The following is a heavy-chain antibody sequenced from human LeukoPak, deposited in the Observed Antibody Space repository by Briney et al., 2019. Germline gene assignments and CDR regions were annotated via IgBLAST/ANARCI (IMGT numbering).Heavy chain of an antibody. Sequence: ASVTVSFTASGYTFTGHAMNWVRQAPGQGPEWMGYINTKTGNPTYAQGFTGRFVFSLDTSVSTAYLQISSLKPEDTGVYYCAKGGWVAVTGMDSWGQGTLVTVSS. CDR2: INTKTGNP. CDR1: GYTFTGHA. D-gene: IGHD6-19*01. CDR3: AKGGWVAVTGMDS. J-gene: IGHJ4*02. V-gene: IGHV7-4-1*02.